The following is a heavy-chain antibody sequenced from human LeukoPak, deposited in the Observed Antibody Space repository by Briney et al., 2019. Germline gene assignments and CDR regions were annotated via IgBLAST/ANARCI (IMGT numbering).Heavy chain of an antibody. Sequence: GGSLRLSCAASGFTFRSYWMHWVRQAPGKGLVWVSRINSDGSSTSYADSVKGRFTISRDDAKNTLYLQMNSLRAEDTAVYYCARDYGSGSYAVDYWGQGTLVTVSS. V-gene: IGHV3-74*01. D-gene: IGHD3-10*01. CDR1: GFTFRSYW. CDR2: INSDGSST. J-gene: IGHJ4*02. CDR3: ARDYGSGSYAVDY.